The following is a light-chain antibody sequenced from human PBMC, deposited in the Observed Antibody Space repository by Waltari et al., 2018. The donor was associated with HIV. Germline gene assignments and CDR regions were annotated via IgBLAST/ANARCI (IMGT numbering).Light chain of an antibody. Sequence: SYELTQPPSVSVSPGQTASITCSGAQLEDKFVCWYQQRPGQSPVLVMYKDTRRPSGIPEGVSGSNSGNTATLTITGTQSMDEADYYCQAWDRGVVFGGGTKLTVL. CDR2: KDT. CDR3: QAWDRGVV. CDR1: QLEDKF. J-gene: IGLJ2*01. V-gene: IGLV3-1*01.